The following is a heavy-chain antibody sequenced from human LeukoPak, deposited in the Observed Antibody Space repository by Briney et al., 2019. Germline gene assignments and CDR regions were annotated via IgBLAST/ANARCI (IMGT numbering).Heavy chain of an antibody. V-gene: IGHV3-30-3*01. CDR1: GFTFSSYA. Sequence: QPGRSLRLSCAASGFTFSSYAMHWVRQAPRKGLEWVAVISYDASNKYYADSVKGRFTISRDNSKNTLYLQMNSLRAEDTAVYYCAREKLPETSYYYYYGMDVWGQGTTVTVSS. J-gene: IGHJ6*02. CDR3: AREKLPETSYYYYYGMDV. D-gene: IGHD1-1*01. CDR2: ISYDASNK.